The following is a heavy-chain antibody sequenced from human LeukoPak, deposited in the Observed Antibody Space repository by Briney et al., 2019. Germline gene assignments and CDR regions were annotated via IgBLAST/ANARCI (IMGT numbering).Heavy chain of an antibody. CDR3: ARDPREITIFGVVTKNWFDP. V-gene: IGHV1-69*05. J-gene: IGHJ5*02. CDR1: GYTFTSYG. Sequence: SVKVSCKASGYTFTSYGISWVRQAPGQGLEWMGGIIPIFGTANYAQKFQGRVTITTDESTSTAYMELSSLRSEDTAVYYCARDPREITIFGVVTKNWFDPWGQGTLVTVSS. CDR2: IIPIFGTA. D-gene: IGHD3-3*01.